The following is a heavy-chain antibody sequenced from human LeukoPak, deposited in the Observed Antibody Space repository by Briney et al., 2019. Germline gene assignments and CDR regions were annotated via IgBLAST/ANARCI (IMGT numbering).Heavy chain of an antibody. CDR2: INHSGST. CDR1: GGSFSGYY. J-gene: IGHJ4*02. V-gene: IGHV4-34*01. CDR3: ARRRYCSSTSCPVLDY. Sequence: ASETLSLTCAVYGGSFSGYYWSWIRQPPGKGLEWIGEINHSGSTNYNPSLKSRVTISVDTSKNQFSLKLSSVTAADTAVYYCARRRYCSSTSCPVLDYWGQGTLVTVSS. D-gene: IGHD2-2*01.